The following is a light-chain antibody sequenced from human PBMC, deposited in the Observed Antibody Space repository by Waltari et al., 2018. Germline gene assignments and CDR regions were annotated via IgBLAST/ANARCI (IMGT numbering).Light chain of an antibody. J-gene: IGKJ4*01. Sequence: EIVLTQSPGTLSLSPGERATLSCRASQTVRTTYLAWDQQKPGQAPTLLTYGASSRATGIPDRFSGSGSGTDFSLTISSLEPEDFAVYYCQQYDISPLTFGGGTKVEIK. CDR1: QTVRTTY. CDR3: QQYDISPLT. CDR2: GAS. V-gene: IGKV3-20*01.